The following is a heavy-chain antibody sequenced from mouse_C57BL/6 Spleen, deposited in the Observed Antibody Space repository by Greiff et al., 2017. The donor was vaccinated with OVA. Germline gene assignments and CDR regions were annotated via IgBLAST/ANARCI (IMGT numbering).Heavy chain of an antibody. V-gene: IGHV1-39*01. CDR3: ARSNGSSYYYFDY. CDR1: GYSFTDYN. CDR2: INPNYGTT. Sequence: EVQLVESGPELVKPGASVKISCKASGYSFTDYNMNWVKQSNGKSLEWIGVINPNYGTTSYNQKFKGKATLTVDQSSSTAYMQLNSLTSEDSAVYYCARSNGSSYYYFDYWGQGTTLTVSS. J-gene: IGHJ2*01. D-gene: IGHD1-1*01.